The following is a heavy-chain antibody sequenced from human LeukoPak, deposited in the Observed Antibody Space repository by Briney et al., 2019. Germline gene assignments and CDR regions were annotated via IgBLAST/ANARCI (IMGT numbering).Heavy chain of an antibody. CDR2: ISSSSNYI. Sequence: GSLRLSCAASGFTFSSYWMSWVRQAPGKGMEWVSTISSSSNYIYYADSVKGRFTISRDNAKNSLYLQMNSLRAEDTAVYYCATRATGGEFDIWGQGTMVTVSS. J-gene: IGHJ3*02. CDR3: ATRATGGEFDI. V-gene: IGHV3-21*01. D-gene: IGHD4-17*01. CDR1: GFTFSSYW.